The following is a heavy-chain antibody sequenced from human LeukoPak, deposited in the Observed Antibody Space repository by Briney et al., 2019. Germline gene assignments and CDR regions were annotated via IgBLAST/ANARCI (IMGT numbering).Heavy chain of an antibody. V-gene: IGHV1-2*02. Sequence: ASVKVSCKASGYTFTGYYMHWVRQAPGQGLEWMGWINPNSGGTNYAQKFQGRVTMTRDTSTSTVYMELSSLRSEDTAVYYCARYLYYFDYWGQGTLVTVSS. CDR3: ARYLYYFDY. CDR1: GYTFTGYY. J-gene: IGHJ4*02. CDR2: INPNSGGT.